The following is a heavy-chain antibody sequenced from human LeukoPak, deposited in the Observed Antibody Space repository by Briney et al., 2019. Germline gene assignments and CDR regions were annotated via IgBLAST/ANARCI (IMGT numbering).Heavy chain of an antibody. CDR1: GGSISSYY. V-gene: IGHV4-59*12. D-gene: IGHD2-2*01. CDR3: AREILGYCSSTSCYAALLDAFDI. Sequence: SETLSLTCTVSGGSISSYYWSWIRQPPGKGLEWIGCIYYSGITNYNPSLKSRVTISVDTSKNQFSLKLSSVTAADTAVYYCAREILGYCSSTSCYAALLDAFDIWGQGTMVTVS. CDR2: IYYSGIT. J-gene: IGHJ3*02.